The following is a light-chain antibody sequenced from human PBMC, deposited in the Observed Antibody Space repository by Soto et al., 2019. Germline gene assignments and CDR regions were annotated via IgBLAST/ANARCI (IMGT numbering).Light chain of an antibody. CDR1: QTISSNY. J-gene: IGKJ1*01. CDR2: GAS. Sequence: EIVLTQSPGTLSLSPGERATLSCRASQTISSNYLAWYQQRPGQPPRLLFYGASSRATGIPDRFSGSGSGTEFTLTITRLEPEDFAVYYCQQYGSSRTFGQGTKVEVK. V-gene: IGKV3-20*01. CDR3: QQYGSSRT.